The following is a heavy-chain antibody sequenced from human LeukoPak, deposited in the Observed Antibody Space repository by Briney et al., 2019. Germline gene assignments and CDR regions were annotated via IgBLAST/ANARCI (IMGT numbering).Heavy chain of an antibody. CDR1: GYTFTGYY. V-gene: IGHV1-2*02. CDR3: ARVSGNYAYWFDP. D-gene: IGHD4-11*01. CDR2: INPNSGGT. Sequence: PVASVSVSCKASGYTFTGYYMHWVRQAPGQGLEWMGWINPNSGGTNYAQKFQGRVTITTDESTSTAYMELSSLRSEDTAVYYCARVSGNYAYWFDPWGQGTLVTVSS. J-gene: IGHJ5*02.